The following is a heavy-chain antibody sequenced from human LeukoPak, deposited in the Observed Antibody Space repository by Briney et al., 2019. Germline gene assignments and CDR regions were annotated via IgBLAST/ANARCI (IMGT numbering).Heavy chain of an antibody. CDR1: GFTFSSYA. Sequence: GGSLRLSCAASGFTFSSYAMHWVRQAPGKGLEWVAVISYDGSNKYYADSVKGRFTISRDNSKNTLYLQMNSLRAEDTAVYYCARSPSIGTVLDYWGQGTLVTVSS. CDR2: ISYDGSNK. J-gene: IGHJ4*02. D-gene: IGHD4-17*01. V-gene: IGHV3-30*04. CDR3: ARSPSIGTVLDY.